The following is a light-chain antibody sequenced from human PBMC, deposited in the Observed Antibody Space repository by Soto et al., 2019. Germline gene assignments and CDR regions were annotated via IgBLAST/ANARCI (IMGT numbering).Light chain of an antibody. CDR3: QQYGSSPTT. V-gene: IGKV1-39*01. J-gene: IGKJ2*01. CDR2: AAA. CDR1: QSITTY. Sequence: DIQMTQSPSSLSASVGDRVTITCRASQSITTYLNWYQQTSGEAPKLLIYAAARLQTGVPSRFSGSGSGTDFTLTISSLQPEDFAVYYCQQYGSSPTTFGQGTKVDIK.